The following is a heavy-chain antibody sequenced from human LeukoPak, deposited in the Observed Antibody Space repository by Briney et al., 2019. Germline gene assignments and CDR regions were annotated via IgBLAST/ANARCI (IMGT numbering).Heavy chain of an antibody. J-gene: IGHJ4*02. CDR3: ARARWLATFDY. D-gene: IGHD6-19*01. CDR1: GGSISSHY. V-gene: IGHV4-59*11. Sequence: SETLSLTCTVSGGSISSHYWSWLRQPPGKGLEWIGYIYYSGSTNYNPSLKSRVTISVDTSKNQFSLKLSSVTAADTAVYYCARARWLATFDYWGQGTLVTVSS. CDR2: IYYSGST.